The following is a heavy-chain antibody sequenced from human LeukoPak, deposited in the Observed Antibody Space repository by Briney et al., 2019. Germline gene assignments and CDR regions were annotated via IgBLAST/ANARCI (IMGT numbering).Heavy chain of an antibody. CDR3: AREDIVVVVAAGSFDY. J-gene: IGHJ4*02. D-gene: IGHD2-15*01. CDR2: INPNSGGT. CDR1: GYIFTGYY. V-gene: IGHV1-2*02. Sequence: ASVKVPCKASGYIFTGYYIHWVRQAPGQGLEWMGWINPNSGGTNYAQKFQGRVTMTRDTSISTAYMELSRLRSDDTAVYYCAREDIVVVVAAGSFDYWGQGTLVTVSS.